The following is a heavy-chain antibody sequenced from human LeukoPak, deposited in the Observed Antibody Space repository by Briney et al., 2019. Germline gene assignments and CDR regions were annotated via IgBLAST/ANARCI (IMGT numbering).Heavy chain of an antibody. Sequence: SETLSLTCAVYGGSFSGYYWSWIRQPPGKGLEWIGEINHSGSTNYNPSLKSRVTTSVDTSKNQFSLKLSSVTAADTAVYYCASYEQWLEFFDYWGQGTLVTVSS. V-gene: IGHV4-34*01. CDR1: GGSFSGYY. J-gene: IGHJ4*02. CDR3: ASYEQWLEFFDY. CDR2: INHSGST. D-gene: IGHD6-19*01.